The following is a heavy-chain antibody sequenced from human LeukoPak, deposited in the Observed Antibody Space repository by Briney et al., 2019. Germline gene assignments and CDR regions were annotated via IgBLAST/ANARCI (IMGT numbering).Heavy chain of an antibody. CDR2: INWNGGST. V-gene: IGHV3-20*04. CDR1: GFPFSDFS. CDR3: ARIYDSSGYYPLFDY. J-gene: IGHJ4*02. Sequence: GGSLRLSCATSGFPFSDFSMTWVRQAPGKGLEWVFGINWNGGSTGYADSVKGRFTISRDNAKNSLYLQMNSLRAEDTALYYCARIYDSSGYYPLFDYWGQGTLVTVSS. D-gene: IGHD3-22*01.